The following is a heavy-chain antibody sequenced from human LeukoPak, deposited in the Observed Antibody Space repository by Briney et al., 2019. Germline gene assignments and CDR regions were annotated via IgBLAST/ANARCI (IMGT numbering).Heavy chain of an antibody. J-gene: IGHJ4*02. CDR3: AKDFHDSAKSVY. CDR2: VEYTGRT. V-gene: IGHV4-4*02. CDR1: GGSIRSNW. Sequence: PSGTLSLTCAVSGGSIRSNWWTWVRKPPGEGLEWIGEVEYTGRTNYNPSLKSRITISLDKSKNQFSLKLSSVNAADTAVYYCAKDFHDSAKSVYWGQGTLVTVSS. D-gene: IGHD2-15*01.